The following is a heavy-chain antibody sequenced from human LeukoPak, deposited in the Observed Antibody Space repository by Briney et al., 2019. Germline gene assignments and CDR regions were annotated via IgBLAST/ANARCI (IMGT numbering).Heavy chain of an antibody. V-gene: IGHV3-7*02. Sequence: PGGSLRLSCTGSGFTFSDYWKTWARQAPGKGLEWVANLRPDGSDKYYVDSVKGRFTISRDNAKKLVYLQMNSLRAEDTAVYYCATLNGPLFEYWGQGTLVTVSS. CDR3: ATLNGPLFEY. CDR2: LRPDGSDK. J-gene: IGHJ4*02. D-gene: IGHD2-8*01. CDR1: GFTFSDYW.